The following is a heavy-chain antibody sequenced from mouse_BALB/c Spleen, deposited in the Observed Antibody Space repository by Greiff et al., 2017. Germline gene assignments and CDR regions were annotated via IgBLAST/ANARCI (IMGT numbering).Heavy chain of an antibody. Sequence: VQGVESGPGLVAPSQSLSITCTVSGFSLTSYGVHWVRQPPGKGLEWLGVIWAGGSTNYNSALMSRLSISKDNSKSQVFLKMNSLQTDDTAMYYCARGSSSYGYYAMDYWGQGTSVTVSS. V-gene: IGHV2-9*02. CDR2: IWAGGST. CDR1: GFSLTSYG. CDR3: ARGSSSYGYYAMDY. D-gene: IGHD1-1*01. J-gene: IGHJ4*01.